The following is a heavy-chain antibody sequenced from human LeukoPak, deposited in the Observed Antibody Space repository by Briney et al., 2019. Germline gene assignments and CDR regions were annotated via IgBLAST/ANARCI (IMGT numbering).Heavy chain of an antibody. CDR2: IYYGGST. V-gene: IGHV4-59*01. J-gene: IGHJ4*02. CDR1: GGSISSYY. Sequence: SETLSLTCTVSGGSISSYYWSWIRQPPGKGLEWIGYIYYGGSTNYNPSLKSRVTISVDTSKNQFSLKLSSVTAADTAVYYCARGPTTVTTAFDYWGQGTLVTVSS. D-gene: IGHD4-17*01. CDR3: ARGPTTVTTAFDY.